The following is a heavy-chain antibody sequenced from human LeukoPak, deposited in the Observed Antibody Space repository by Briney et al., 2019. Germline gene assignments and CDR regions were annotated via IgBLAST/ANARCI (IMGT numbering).Heavy chain of an antibody. CDR1: GYTITELS. J-gene: IGHJ4*02. Sequence: AAVKVSCKVSGYTITELSMHWVRQAPGKGLEWMGGFEPEDGERIYAQKFQGRVTMTEDTSTDTAYMELSSLASEDTAVYYCATELYVAAMRDFWGQGTLLSVSS. CDR2: FEPEDGER. D-gene: IGHD5-12*01. V-gene: IGHV1-24*01. CDR3: ATELYVAAMRDF.